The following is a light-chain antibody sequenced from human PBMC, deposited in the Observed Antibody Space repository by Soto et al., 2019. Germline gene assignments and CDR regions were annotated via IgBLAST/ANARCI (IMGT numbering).Light chain of an antibody. CDR3: QQRSNWPPV. J-gene: IGKJ5*01. V-gene: IGKV3-11*01. Sequence: EIVLTQSPATLSLSPGERATLSCRASQSVSSYLAWYQQKPGQAPRLLIYDASNRATGIPARFSGSGSGTDSTLTISSLEPEDFAVYYCQQRSNWPPVFGQGTRREI. CDR2: DAS. CDR1: QSVSSY.